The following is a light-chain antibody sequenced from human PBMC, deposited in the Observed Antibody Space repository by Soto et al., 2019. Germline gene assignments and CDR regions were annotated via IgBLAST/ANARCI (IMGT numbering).Light chain of an antibody. V-gene: IGKV3-11*01. Sequence: EIVLTQSPATLSLSPGERATLSCRASQSVSRYLGWYQQKAGQAPRLLIYDASKRATGIPARFSGSGSGTDFTLTISNLEAEDFAFYYCQLRRTFGPGTKVDIK. CDR3: QLRRT. J-gene: IGKJ3*01. CDR1: QSVSRY. CDR2: DAS.